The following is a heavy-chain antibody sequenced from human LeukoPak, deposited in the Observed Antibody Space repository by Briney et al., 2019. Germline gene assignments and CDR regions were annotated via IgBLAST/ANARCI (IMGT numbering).Heavy chain of an antibody. CDR2: ISGSGGST. CDR3: ASFSSGWYFPVYYYYMDV. Sequence: GGSLRLSCAASGFTFSSYWMSWVRQAPGKGLEWVSAISGSGGSTYYADFVKGRFTISRDNSKNTLYLQMNSLTAADTAVYYCASFSSGWYFPVYYYYMDVWGKGTTVTVSS. D-gene: IGHD6-19*01. J-gene: IGHJ6*03. V-gene: IGHV3-23*01. CDR1: GFTFSSYW.